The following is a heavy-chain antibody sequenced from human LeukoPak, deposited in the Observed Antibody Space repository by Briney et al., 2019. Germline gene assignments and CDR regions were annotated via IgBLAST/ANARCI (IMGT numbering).Heavy chain of an antibody. CDR1: GYTFITYK. CDR2: INPSDGDR. Sequence: ASVKVSCKASGYTFITYKMHWVRQAPGQGLEWVGIINPSDGDRRNAQKFQSRVTMTRDMSTSTVYMELSSLRSEDTAVYYCAKDGGSYSADYWGQGTLVTVSS. V-gene: IGHV1-46*01. D-gene: IGHD3-10*01. CDR3: AKDGGSYSADY. J-gene: IGHJ4*02.